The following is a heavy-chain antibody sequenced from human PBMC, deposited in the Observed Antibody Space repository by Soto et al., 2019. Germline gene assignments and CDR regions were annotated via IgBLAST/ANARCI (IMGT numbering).Heavy chain of an antibody. CDR3: AREVIVDPPTLRY. V-gene: IGHV1-2*02. Sequence: ASVKVSCNASGYTFTGYYMHWVRQAPGQGLEWMGWINPNSGGTNYAQKFQGRVTMTRDTSISTAYMELSRLRSDDTAVYYCAREVIVDPPTLRYWGQGTLVTVSS. J-gene: IGHJ4*02. D-gene: IGHD2-21*01. CDR1: GYTFTGYY. CDR2: INPNSGGT.